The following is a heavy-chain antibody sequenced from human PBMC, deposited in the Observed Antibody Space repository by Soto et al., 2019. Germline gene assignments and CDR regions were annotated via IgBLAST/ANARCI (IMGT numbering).Heavy chain of an antibody. J-gene: IGHJ5*02. CDR1: GDSISSYY. D-gene: IGHD4-4*01. CDR2: IYYSGST. CDR3: ARVPRTTNAWFDP. Sequence: PSETLSLTCSVSGDSISSYYWSWIRQPPGKGLEWIGHIYYSGSTNYNPSLKSRVTISADTSKNLFSLKLSSVTAADTAVYYCARVPRTTNAWFDPWGQGTLVTVSS. V-gene: IGHV4-59*01.